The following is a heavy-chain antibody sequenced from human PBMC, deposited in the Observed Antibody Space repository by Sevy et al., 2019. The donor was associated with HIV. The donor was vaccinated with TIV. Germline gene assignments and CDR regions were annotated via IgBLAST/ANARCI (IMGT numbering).Heavy chain of an antibody. CDR1: GFTFSSYA. D-gene: IGHD7-27*01. CDR3: ARDGVNWGPRGYFDY. J-gene: IGHJ4*02. Sequence: GGSLRLSCAASGFTFSSYAMHWVRQAPGKGLEWVAVISYDGSNKYYADSVKGRVTISRDNSKNTLYLQMNSLRAEDTAVYYCARDGVNWGPRGYFDYWGQGTLVTVSS. V-gene: IGHV3-30-3*01. CDR2: ISYDGSNK.